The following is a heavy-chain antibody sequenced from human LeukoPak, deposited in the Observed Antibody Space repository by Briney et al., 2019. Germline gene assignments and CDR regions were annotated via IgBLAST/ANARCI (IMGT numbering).Heavy chain of an antibody. CDR2: IKQDGSEI. Sequence: GGSLRLSCAASGFTLSSYWMIWVRQAPGKGLEWVANIKQDGSEIAYVDSVKGRFTISRDNAKNSLYLEMNSLRAEDTAVYYCVRGNPFGGYWGQGTLVTVSS. CDR3: VRGNPFGGY. CDR1: GFTLSSYW. V-gene: IGHV3-7*03. D-gene: IGHD2-15*01. J-gene: IGHJ4*02.